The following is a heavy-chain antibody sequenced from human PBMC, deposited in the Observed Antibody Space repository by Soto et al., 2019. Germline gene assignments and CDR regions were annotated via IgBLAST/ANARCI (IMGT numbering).Heavy chain of an antibody. D-gene: IGHD1-1*01. Sequence: VGSLRLSCVASGFNFGTYAIHWVRQAPGKGLQWVALIAYDGINTYYADSVKGRFTISRDNSKNTLHLQMNSLRPEDTGVYFCARVTPGNNLYYFSGLDVWGQGTSVTVSS. J-gene: IGHJ6*02. CDR3: ARVTPGNNLYYFSGLDV. V-gene: IGHV3-30-3*01. CDR1: GFNFGTYA. CDR2: IAYDGINT.